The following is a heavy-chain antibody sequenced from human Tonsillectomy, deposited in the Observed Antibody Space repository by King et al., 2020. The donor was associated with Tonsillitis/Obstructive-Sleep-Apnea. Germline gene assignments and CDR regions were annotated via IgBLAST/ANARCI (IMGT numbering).Heavy chain of an antibody. CDR1: GGSISSYY. V-gene: IGHV4-59*01. CDR3: ARGIVSDYMGLVDYYYMDV. J-gene: IGHJ6*03. CDR2: IYYSGST. Sequence: QMQLQESGPGLVKPSETLSLTCTVSGGSISSYYWSWIRQPPGKGLEWIGYIGYIYYSGSTNYNPSLKSRVTISVDTSKNQFSLKLSSLTAADTAVYYCARGIVSDYMGLVDYYYMDVWGKGTTVTVSS. D-gene: IGHD4-11*01.